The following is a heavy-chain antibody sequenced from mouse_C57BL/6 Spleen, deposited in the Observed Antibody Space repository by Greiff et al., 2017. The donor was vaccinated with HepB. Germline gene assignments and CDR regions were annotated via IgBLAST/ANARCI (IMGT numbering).Heavy chain of an antibody. J-gene: IGHJ2*01. CDR3: ARRPQVYYFDY. V-gene: IGHV1-61*01. CDR2: IYPSDSET. Sequence: QVQLQQPGAELVRPGSSVKLSCKASGYTFTSYWMDWVKQRPGQGLEWIGNIYPSDSETHYNQKFKDKATLTVDKSSSTAYMQLSSLTSEDSAVYYCARRPQVYYFDYGGQGTTLTVSS. CDR1: GYTFTSYW.